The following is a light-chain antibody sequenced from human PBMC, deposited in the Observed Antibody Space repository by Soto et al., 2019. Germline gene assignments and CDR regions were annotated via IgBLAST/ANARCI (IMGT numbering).Light chain of an antibody. Sequence: EIVLTQSPATLSLSPGERATLSCGASQSINSNYLAWYQQKPGLAPRLVIYDTSRRAPGIPDRITGSGSGTDFTLTISRLEPEDYAIYYCQQYGSSPTFGQGTRLEIK. CDR2: DTS. V-gene: IGKV3D-20*01. CDR1: QSINSNY. J-gene: IGKJ5*01. CDR3: QQYGSSPT.